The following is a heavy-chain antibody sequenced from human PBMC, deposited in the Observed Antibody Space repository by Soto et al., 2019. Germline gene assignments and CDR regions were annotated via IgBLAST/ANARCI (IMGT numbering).Heavy chain of an antibody. D-gene: IGHD6-13*01. V-gene: IGHV3-30*18. CDR2: ISYDGSNK. CDR3: AKALPSAAAGIWDDWFDP. J-gene: IGHJ5*02. Sequence: QVQLVESGGGVVQPGRSLRLSCAASGFTFSSYGMHWVRQAPGKGLEWVAVISYDGSNKYYADSVKGRFTISRDNSKTTLYLQMNSLRAEDTAVYYCAKALPSAAAGIWDDWFDPWGQGTLVTVSS. CDR1: GFTFSSYG.